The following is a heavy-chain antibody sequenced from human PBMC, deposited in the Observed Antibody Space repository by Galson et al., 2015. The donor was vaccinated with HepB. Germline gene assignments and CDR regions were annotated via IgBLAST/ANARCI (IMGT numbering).Heavy chain of an antibody. Sequence: SVKVSCKASGYTFTSYGISWVRQVPGQGLEWMGWISAYNGNTNYAQKLQGRVTMTTDTSTSTAYMELRSLRSDDSAVYYCARDAEVVTAIGGMDVWGQGTTVTVSS. D-gene: IGHD2-21*02. CDR3: ARDAEVVTAIGGMDV. CDR1: GYTFTSYG. V-gene: IGHV1-18*04. J-gene: IGHJ6*02. CDR2: ISAYNGNT.